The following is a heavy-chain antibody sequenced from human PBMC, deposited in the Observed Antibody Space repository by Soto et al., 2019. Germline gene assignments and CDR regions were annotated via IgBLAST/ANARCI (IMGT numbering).Heavy chain of an antibody. CDR1: GFTFSDYY. V-gene: IGHV3-11*01. CDR2: ISSSGSTI. Sequence: SLRLSCAASGFTFSDYYMSWIRQAPGKGLEWVSYISSSGSTIYYADSVKGRFTISRDNAKNSLYLQMNSLRAEDTAVYYCARDPSDSSGYYPNWFDPWGQGTLVTVSS. J-gene: IGHJ5*02. D-gene: IGHD3-22*01. CDR3: ARDPSDSSGYYPNWFDP.